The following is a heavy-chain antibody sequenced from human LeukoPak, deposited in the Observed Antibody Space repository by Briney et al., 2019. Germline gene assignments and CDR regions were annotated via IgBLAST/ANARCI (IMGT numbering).Heavy chain of an antibody. V-gene: IGHV1-69*01. Sequence: SVKVSCKASGGTFSSYAISWVRQAPGQGLEWMGGIIPIFGTANYAQKFQGRVTITADESTSTAYMELSSLRSEDTAVYYCATKPFKDFWYLDPWGQGTLVTVSS. CDR2: IIPIFGTA. CDR3: ATKPFKDFWYLDP. D-gene: IGHD3-3*01. CDR1: GGTFSSYA. J-gene: IGHJ5*02.